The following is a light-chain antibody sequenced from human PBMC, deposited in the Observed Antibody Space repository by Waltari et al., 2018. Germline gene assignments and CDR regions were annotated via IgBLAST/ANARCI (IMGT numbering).Light chain of an antibody. CDR2: EVN. J-gene: IGLJ2*01. V-gene: IGLV2-14*01. CDR1: RSDVGGFNY. CDR3: SSYTSSRTLV. Sequence: QSALTQPASVSEPPGQSITIACTGTRSDVGGFNYVSWYQQHPGNAPKLMVYEVNNRPSGVSNRFSGSKSGNTASLTIAGLQAEDEADYYCSSYTSSRTLVFGGGTKLTVL.